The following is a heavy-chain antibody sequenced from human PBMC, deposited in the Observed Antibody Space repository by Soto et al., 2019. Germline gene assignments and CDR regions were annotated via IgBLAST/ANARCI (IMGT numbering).Heavy chain of an antibody. CDR3: VKDGTVVVATKAFDS. CDR1: GFTFSNYA. Sequence: EVQLLESGGGLVQPGGSLRLSCAASGFTFSNYAMSWVRQAPGKGLEWVSGISGSGGHTLYADSVGGRFTISRHNSKNTLDLQMNSLRAEDTAIYYCVKDGTVVVATKAFDSWGQGTLVTVSS. CDR2: ISGSGGHT. J-gene: IGHJ4*02. D-gene: IGHD2-15*01. V-gene: IGHV3-23*01.